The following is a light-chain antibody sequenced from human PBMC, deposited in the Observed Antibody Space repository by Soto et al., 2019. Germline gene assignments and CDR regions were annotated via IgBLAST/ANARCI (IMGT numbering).Light chain of an antibody. CDR2: DTS. Sequence: DIQMTQSPSSLSASVGDRVTITCRASQVINSWVAWYQQKPGKAPKSLIYDTSKLENGVPLRFSGSASGTDFTLTISGLQPEDFAIYYCQQYYQFPPTFGPGTKVDIK. J-gene: IGKJ3*01. V-gene: IGKV1D-16*01. CDR3: QQYYQFPPT. CDR1: QVINSW.